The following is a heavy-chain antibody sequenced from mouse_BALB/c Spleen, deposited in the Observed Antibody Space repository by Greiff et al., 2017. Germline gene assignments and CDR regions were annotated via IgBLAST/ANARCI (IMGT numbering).Heavy chain of an antibody. CDR2: IWGDGST. CDR1: GFSLTGYG. Sequence: QVQLKESGPGLVAPSQSLSITCTVSGFSLTGYGVNWVRQPPGKGLEWLGMIWGDGSTDYNSALKSRLSISKDNSKSQVFLKMNSLQTDDTARYYCARERSLYYGSSYDAMDYWGQGTSVTVSS. V-gene: IGHV2-6-7*01. J-gene: IGHJ4*01. CDR3: ARERSLYYGSSYDAMDY. D-gene: IGHD1-1*01.